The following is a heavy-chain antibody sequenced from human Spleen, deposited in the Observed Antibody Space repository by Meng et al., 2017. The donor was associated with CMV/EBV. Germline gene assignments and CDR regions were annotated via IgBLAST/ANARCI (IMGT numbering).Heavy chain of an antibody. CDR1: GYTFSSYG. Sequence: ASVKVSCKAYGYTFSSYGLSWVRQAPGQGLEWMGWISDFNVNTNYAQKVQGRVTLTTDTSTNTVYMELRSLRSDDTAVYYCARPGDYFDTSGSLDYWGQGTLVTVSS. CDR3: ARPGDYFDTSGSLDY. D-gene: IGHD3-22*01. J-gene: IGHJ4*02. CDR2: ISDFNVNT. V-gene: IGHV1-18*01.